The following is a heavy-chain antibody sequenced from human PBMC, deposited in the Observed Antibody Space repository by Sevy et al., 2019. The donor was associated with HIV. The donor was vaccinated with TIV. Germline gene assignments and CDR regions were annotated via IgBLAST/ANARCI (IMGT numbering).Heavy chain of an antibody. CDR2: ISSSGNTI. Sequence: GGSLRLSCAASGFIFSSYEMNWVRQAPGKGLEWISYISSSGNTIYYADSVKGRFTISRDNAKNSLYLQMNSLRDEDTAVYYCARGDMVSSWYYFAYWGQGTLVTVSS. V-gene: IGHV3-48*03. CDR1: GFIFSSYE. J-gene: IGHJ4*02. D-gene: IGHD6-13*01. CDR3: ARGDMVSSWYYFAY.